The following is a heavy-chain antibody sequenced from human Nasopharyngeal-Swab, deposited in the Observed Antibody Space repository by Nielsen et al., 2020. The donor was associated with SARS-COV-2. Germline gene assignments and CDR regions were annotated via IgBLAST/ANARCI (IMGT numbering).Heavy chain of an antibody. CDR1: GFTFSDYY. D-gene: IGHD3-22*01. Sequence: GSLRLSCAASGFTFSDYYMSWIRQSPGKGLECIGEINHSGSTNYNPSLKSRVTISVDTSKTQFSLKLSSVTAADTAVYYCARGSTMNDYYGMDVWGQGTTVTVSS. CDR3: ARGSTMNDYYGMDV. V-gene: IGHV4-34*01. CDR2: INHSGST. J-gene: IGHJ6*02.